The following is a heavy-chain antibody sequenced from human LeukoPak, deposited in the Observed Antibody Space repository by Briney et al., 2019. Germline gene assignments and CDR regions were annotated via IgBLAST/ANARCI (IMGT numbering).Heavy chain of an antibody. Sequence: GGSLRLSCAASGFTFSSYAMSWVRQTQGKGLEWVSAISGSGGSTYYADSVKGRFTISRDNSKNTPYLQMNSLRAEDTAVYYCARVDTAMPFDYWGQGTLVTVSS. CDR2: ISGSGGST. CDR1: GFTFSSYA. J-gene: IGHJ4*02. CDR3: ARVDTAMPFDY. D-gene: IGHD5-18*01. V-gene: IGHV3-23*01.